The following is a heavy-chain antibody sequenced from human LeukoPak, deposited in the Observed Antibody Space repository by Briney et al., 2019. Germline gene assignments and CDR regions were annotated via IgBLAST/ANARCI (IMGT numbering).Heavy chain of an antibody. D-gene: IGHD2-2*01. J-gene: IGHJ6*03. CDR1: GFTFSSYW. V-gene: IGHV3-74*01. CDR2: INSDGSST. CDR3: TTAKGVPAATLYYYYYYMDV. Sequence: GRSLRLSCAASGFTFSSYWMHWVRQAPGKGLVWVSRINSDGSSTSYADSVKGRFTISRDNAKNTLYLQMNSLKTEDTAVYYCTTAKGVPAATLYYYYYYMDVWGKGTTVTVSS.